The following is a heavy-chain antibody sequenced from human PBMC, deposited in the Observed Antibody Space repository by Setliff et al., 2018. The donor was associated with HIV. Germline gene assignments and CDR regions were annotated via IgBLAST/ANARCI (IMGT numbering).Heavy chain of an antibody. V-gene: IGHV4-61*02. D-gene: IGHD5-18*01. J-gene: IGHJ4*02. CDR1: GGSIRSGSYY. CDR3: ARGIYSYGYLFDY. CDR2: IYTSGST. Sequence: SETLSLTCTVSGGSIRSGSYYWSWIRQPAGKGLEWIGRIYTSGSTNYNPSLKSRVSISVDTSKNQFSLKLSSVTAADTAVYYCARGIYSYGYLFDYWGQGTLVTVSS.